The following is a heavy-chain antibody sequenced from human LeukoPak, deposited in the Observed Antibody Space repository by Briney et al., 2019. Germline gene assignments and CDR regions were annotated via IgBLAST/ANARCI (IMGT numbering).Heavy chain of an antibody. CDR2: ISGSGGST. CDR3: AREAIAVAGTHFDY. J-gene: IGHJ4*02. Sequence: GGSLRLSCAASGFTFSSYAMSWVRQASGKGLAWVSAISGSGGSTYYADSVKGRFTISRDNAKNTLYLQMNSLRAEDTAVYYCAREAIAVAGTHFDYWGQGTLVTVSS. D-gene: IGHD6-19*01. V-gene: IGHV3-23*01. CDR1: GFTFSSYA.